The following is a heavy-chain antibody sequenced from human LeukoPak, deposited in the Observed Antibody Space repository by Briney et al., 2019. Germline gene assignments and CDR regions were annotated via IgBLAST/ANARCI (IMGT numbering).Heavy chain of an antibody. D-gene: IGHD2-2*01. J-gene: IGHJ5*02. CDR2: IYYSGST. V-gene: IGHV4-59*12. CDR3: ARVHCSSTSCYEGNWFDP. Sequence: PSETLSLTCTVSGGSISSYYWSWIRQPPGKGLEWIGYIYYSGSTNYNPSLKSRVTISVDTSKNQFSLKLSSVTAADTAVYYCARVHCSSTSCYEGNWFDPWGQGTLVTVSS. CDR1: GGSISSYY.